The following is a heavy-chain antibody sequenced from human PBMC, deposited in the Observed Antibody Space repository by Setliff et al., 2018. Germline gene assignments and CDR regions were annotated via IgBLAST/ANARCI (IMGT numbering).Heavy chain of an antibody. D-gene: IGHD1-26*01. CDR2: MSPDSDRK. V-gene: IGHV1-8*01. CDR1: GYIFTNHD. J-gene: IGHJ4*02. CDR3: ARGVGAVGDY. Sequence: ASVKVSCKASGYIFTNHDINWVRQAPGQGLEWMGWMSPDSDRKASAQKFRGRVTMTRNNSISTFYMELSSLRSDDTAVYYCARGVGAVGDYWGQGTLVTVSS.